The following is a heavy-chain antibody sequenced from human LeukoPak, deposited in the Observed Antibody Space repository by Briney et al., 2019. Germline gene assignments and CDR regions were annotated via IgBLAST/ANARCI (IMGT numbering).Heavy chain of an antibody. CDR1: GFTFSSYW. J-gene: IGHJ5*02. V-gene: IGHV3-7*05. CDR2: IKQEGSEK. CDR3: AREGSYRNWFDP. Sequence: GGSLRLSCAASGFTFSSYWMTWVRQAPGKGLEWVANIKQEGSEKYYVDSVKGRFTISRDNAKNSLYLQMNSLRAEDTAVYHCAREGSYRNWFDPWGQGTLVTVSS. D-gene: IGHD1-26*01.